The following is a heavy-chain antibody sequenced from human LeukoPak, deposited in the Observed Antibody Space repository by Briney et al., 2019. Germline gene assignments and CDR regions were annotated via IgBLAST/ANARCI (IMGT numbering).Heavy chain of an antibody. CDR3: ARDGGGDIVVAFAFDI. CDR2: MSTTGGGK. J-gene: IGHJ3*02. CDR1: GFTFSTYA. Sequence: PGGSLRLSCAASGFTFSTYAMSWVRQAPGKGLEWVSGMSTTGGGKYYADSVKGRFTISRDNSKNTGYLQMNSLRAEDTAVYYCARDGGGDIVVAFAFDIWGQGTMVTVSS. D-gene: IGHD2-15*01. V-gene: IGHV3-23*01.